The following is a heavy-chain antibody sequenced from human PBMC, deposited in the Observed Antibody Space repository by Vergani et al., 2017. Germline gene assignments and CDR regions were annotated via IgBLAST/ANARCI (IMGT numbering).Heavy chain of an antibody. CDR3: ASTGAVGYCSSTSCYDGYFDL. D-gene: IGHD2-2*01. J-gene: IGHJ2*01. CDR1: GGSISSSSYY. CDR2: IYYSGST. Sequence: QLQLQESGPGLVKPSETLSLTCTVSGGSISSSSYYWGWIRQPPGKGLEWIGSIYYSGSTYYNPSLKSRVTISVDKSKNQFSLKLSSVTAADTAVYYCASTGAVGYCSSTSCYDGYFDLWGRGTLVTVSS. V-gene: IGHV4-39*07.